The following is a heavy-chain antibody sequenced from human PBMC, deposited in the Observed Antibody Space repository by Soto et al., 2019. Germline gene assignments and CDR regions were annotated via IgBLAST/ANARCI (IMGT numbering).Heavy chain of an antibody. J-gene: IGHJ4*02. CDR1: DGSIRIGGYA. D-gene: IGHD3-22*01. CDR2: IYHSGST. Sequence: SETLCLTGAFSDGSIRIGGYAWSWIRQPPGKGVEWIGYIYHSGSTYYNPSLKSRVTISVDRSKNQFSLKLSSVTAADTAVYYCARGERYYYDSSGYLFDYWGQGTLVTVSS. CDR3: ARGERYYYDSSGYLFDY. V-gene: IGHV4-30-2*01.